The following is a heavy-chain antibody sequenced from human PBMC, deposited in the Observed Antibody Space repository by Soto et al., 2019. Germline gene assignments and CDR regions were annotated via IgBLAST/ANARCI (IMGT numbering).Heavy chain of an antibody. Sequence: QITLKEAVPPLGNPTQTLTLTGSFSGFSLMTSGVGVGCIRQPPVKALEWLALIYWDDDKGYSTSLKTRLTITKDTSRNQVVLTMANMAPADTATYYCAHTMAPRIFDYWGQGTLVTVSS. CDR2: IYWDDDK. J-gene: IGHJ4*02. V-gene: IGHV2-5*02. CDR3: AHTMAPRIFDY. CDR1: GFSLMTSGVG.